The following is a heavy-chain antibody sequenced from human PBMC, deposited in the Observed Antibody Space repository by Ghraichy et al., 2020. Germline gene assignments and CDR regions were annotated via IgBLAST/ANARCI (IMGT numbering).Heavy chain of an antibody. CDR1: GFTFSSYW. V-gene: IGHV3-74*01. D-gene: IGHD3-22*01. J-gene: IGHJ3*02. Sequence: GGSLRLSCAASGFTFSSYWMHWVRQAPGKGLVWVSRINSDGSSTSYADSVKGRFTISRDNAKNTLYLQMNSLRAEDTAVYYCARVIAPYYYDSSGYIDAFDIWGQGTLVTVSS. CDR2: INSDGSST. CDR3: ARVIAPYYYDSSGYIDAFDI.